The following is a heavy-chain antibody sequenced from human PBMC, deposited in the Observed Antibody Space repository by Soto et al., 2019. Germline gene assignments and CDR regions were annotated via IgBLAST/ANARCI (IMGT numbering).Heavy chain of an antibody. CDR3: ARHGFGPLHGLVDV. D-gene: IGHD3-10*01. J-gene: IGHJ6*02. V-gene: IGHV4-59*08. CDR1: GGSITNYY. CDR2: IQYNGYS. Sequence: QVQLQESGPGLVKPSETLSLTCTVSGGSITNYYCSWFRQPPGKGLEWIGYIQYNGYSAYNLSLKGRVTMSMDPPKTQFPLMVESVTATDTAVYYCARHGFGPLHGLVDVWGQGTTVIVSS.